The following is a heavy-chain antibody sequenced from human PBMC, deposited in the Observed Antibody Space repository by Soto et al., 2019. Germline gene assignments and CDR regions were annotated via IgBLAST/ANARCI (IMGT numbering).Heavy chain of an antibody. CDR3: TRGGDPYKTGH. CDR1: GGSVNIGGYY. Sequence: SETLSLTCTVPGGSVNIGGYYWSWIRQPPGKGLEWIGFIHYSGSTNYNPSLKGRVTMSVDTSKNQFSLKLTSVNTADTAIYYCTRGGDPYKTGHWGQGTLVTVSS. D-gene: IGHD2-21*01. J-gene: IGHJ4*02. V-gene: IGHV4-61*08. CDR2: IHYSGST.